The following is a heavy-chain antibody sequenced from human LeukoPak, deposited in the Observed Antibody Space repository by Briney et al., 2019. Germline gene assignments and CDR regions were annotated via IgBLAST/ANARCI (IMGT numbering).Heavy chain of an antibody. CDR2: ISGSGGRT. J-gene: IGHJ4*02. CDR1: GFTFGSYA. CDR3: AKDIAVGYCSGGSCYSGSYFDY. Sequence: GGSLRLSCAASGFTFGSYATSWLRQAPGKGLEWVSAISGSGGRTYYADSVKGRFTISRDNSKHTLYLQMNSLRAEDTAVYYCAKDIAVGYCSGGSCYSGSYFDYWGQGTLVTVSS. D-gene: IGHD2-15*01. V-gene: IGHV3-23*01.